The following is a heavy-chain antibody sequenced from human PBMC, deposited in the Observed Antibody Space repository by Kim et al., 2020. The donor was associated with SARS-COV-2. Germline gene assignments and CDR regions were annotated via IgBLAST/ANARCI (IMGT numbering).Heavy chain of an antibody. D-gene: IGHD1-26*01. CDR1: GFTLNNHA. CDR3: AKSGYDYGMDV. V-gene: IGHV3-30*18. J-gene: IGHJ6*02. CDR2: ISFDGSNQ. Sequence: GGSLRLSCVASGFTLNNHAMHWVRQAPGKGLEWGAVISFDGSNQYYADSVEGRFTMSRDTFKNTLYLQMNGLRGEDTAVYYCAKSGYDYGMDVWGQGTTVTVSS.